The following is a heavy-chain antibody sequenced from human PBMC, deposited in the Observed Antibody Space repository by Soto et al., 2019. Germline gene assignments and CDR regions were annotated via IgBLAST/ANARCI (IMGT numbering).Heavy chain of an antibody. CDR3: ARDFKRYSSPPGPLEY. CDR2: IYHSGSS. Sequence: SEPMSVTCIFSGLPIRNQYRTWIRQSPGMGLEWIGYIYHSGSSNYNPSLKSRATFSVDTPKNQFSLKLSSVTAADTAVYYCARDFKRYSSPPGPLEYW. CDR1: GLPIRNQY. J-gene: IGHJ4*01. D-gene: IGHD6-13*01. V-gene: IGHV4-4*08.